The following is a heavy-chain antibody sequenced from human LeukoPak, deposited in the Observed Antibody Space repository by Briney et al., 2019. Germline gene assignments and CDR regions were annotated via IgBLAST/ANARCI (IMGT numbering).Heavy chain of an antibody. CDR1: GYTFTRYA. Sequence: GASVKVSCKASGYTFTRYAMHWVRQAPGQRLEWMGWINAGNGNTKYSQKFQGRVTITRDTSASTAYMELGSLRSEDTAVYYCARETSREQYYFDYWGQGTLVTVSS. V-gene: IGHV1-3*01. CDR2: INAGNGNT. J-gene: IGHJ4*02. D-gene: IGHD1-26*01. CDR3: ARETSREQYYFDY.